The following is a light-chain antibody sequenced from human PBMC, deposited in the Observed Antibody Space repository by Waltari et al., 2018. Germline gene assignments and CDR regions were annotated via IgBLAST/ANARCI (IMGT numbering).Light chain of an antibody. CDR1: QSISDL. CDR3: QQYETFPFT. J-gene: IGKJ2*01. V-gene: IGKV1-5*03. CDR2: KAT. Sequence: DIQMTQSPSTMSASVGDTVTITCLASQSISDLLACDQHKPGKAPNLLIYKATSLESGVPSRFSGGASGTGFTLTISSLRPEDFATYYCQQYETFPFTFGQGTSLEIK.